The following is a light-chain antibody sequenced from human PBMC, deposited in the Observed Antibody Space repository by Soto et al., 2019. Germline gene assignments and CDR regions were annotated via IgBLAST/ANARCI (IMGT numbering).Light chain of an antibody. CDR2: AAS. CDR3: QQYNSYSALT. J-gene: IGKJ4*01. CDR1: QDVSRS. V-gene: IGKV1-9*01. Sequence: DTQLTQSPSFLSASVGDRVTIACRASQDVSRSVGWYQQKPGTAPKLLISAASTLNSGVPSRFSGSGSGTEFTLTISSLQPDDFATYYCQQYNSYSALTFGGGTKVDIK.